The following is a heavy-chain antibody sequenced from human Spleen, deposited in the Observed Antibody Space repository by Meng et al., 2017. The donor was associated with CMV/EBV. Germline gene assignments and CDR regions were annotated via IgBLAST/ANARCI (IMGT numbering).Heavy chain of an antibody. CDR2: IYHSGST. V-gene: IGHV4-34*01. Sequence: SQTLSLTCAVYGGSFSGYYWSWIRQPPGKGLEWIGSIYHSGSTYYNPSLKSRVTISVDTSKNQFSLKLSSVTAADTAVYYCARGRRNYYGSGSWFDPWGQGTLVTVSS. CDR1: GGSFSGYY. D-gene: IGHD3-10*01. CDR3: ARGRRNYYGSGSWFDP. J-gene: IGHJ5*02.